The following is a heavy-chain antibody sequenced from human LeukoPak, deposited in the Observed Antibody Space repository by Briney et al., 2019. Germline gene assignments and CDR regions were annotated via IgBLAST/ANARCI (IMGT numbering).Heavy chain of an antibody. CDR2: IYPGDSDI. V-gene: IGHV5-51*01. J-gene: IGHJ6*01. Sequence: GESLKISCKGSGYIFTNYWIGWVRPMPGKGLEWMGIIYPGDSDIRYSPSFQGQVTISADKSISTAYLQWGSLKASDTAMYYCARPGIYGMDVWGQGTTVTVSS. CDR3: ARPGIYGMDV. D-gene: IGHD6-6*01. CDR1: GYIFTNYW.